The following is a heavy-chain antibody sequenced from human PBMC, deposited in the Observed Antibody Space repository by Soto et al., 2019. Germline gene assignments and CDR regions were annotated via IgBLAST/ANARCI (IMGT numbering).Heavy chain of an antibody. Sequence: ASVKVSCKASGYTFASYGISRVRQAPGQGLEWMGWISAYNGNTNYAQKLQGRVTMTTDTSTSTAYMELRSLRSDDTAVYYCARGETYYYDSSGYYSVWGQGTLVTVSS. CDR3: ARGETYYYDSSGYYSV. CDR2: ISAYNGNT. D-gene: IGHD3-22*01. V-gene: IGHV1-18*01. CDR1: GYTFASYG. J-gene: IGHJ4*02.